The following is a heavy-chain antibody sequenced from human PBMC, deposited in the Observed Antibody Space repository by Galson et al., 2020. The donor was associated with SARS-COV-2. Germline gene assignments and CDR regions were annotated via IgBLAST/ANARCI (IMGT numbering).Heavy chain of an antibody. CDR2: IDWDDDK. V-gene: IGHV2-70*01. J-gene: IGHJ6*02. CDR3: ARIPVATIGIGYYYYYGMDV. D-gene: IGHD5-12*01. Sequence: SGPKLVKPTQTLTLTCTFSGFSLSTSGMCVSWIRQPPGKALEWLALIDWDDDKYYSTSLKTRLTISKDTSKNQVVLTMTNMDPVDTATYYCARIPVATIGIGYYYYYGMDVWGQGTTVTVSS. CDR1: GFSLSTSGMC.